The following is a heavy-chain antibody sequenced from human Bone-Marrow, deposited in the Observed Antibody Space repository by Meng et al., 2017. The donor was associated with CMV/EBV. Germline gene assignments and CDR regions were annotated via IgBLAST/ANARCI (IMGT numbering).Heavy chain of an antibody. J-gene: IGHJ4*02. CDR3: TRGGRQAFAY. V-gene: IGHV3-49*04. CDR1: GFTFGDYA. Sequence: GESLKISCTASGFTFGDYAVSWVRQAPGKGLEWVGFIRSKAYGGTTEYAASVKGRFSISRDDSKSIAYLQMNSLKTEDTAVYYCTRGGRQAFAYWSQGTRVTVSS. CDR2: IRSKAYGGTT. D-gene: IGHD3-16*01.